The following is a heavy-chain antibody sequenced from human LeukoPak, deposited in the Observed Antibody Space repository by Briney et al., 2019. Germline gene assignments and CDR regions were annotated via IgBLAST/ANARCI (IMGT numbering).Heavy chain of an antibody. D-gene: IGHD6-13*01. J-gene: IGHJ6*03. CDR1: GGSISSGDYY. Sequence: SETLSLTCTVSGGSISSGDYYWSWIRQPPGKGLEWIGYIYYSGSTYYNPSLKSRVTISVDTSKNQFSLRLSSVTAADTAVYYCARDLGSSSSYYYYMDVWGKGTTVTVSS. CDR3: ARDLGSSSSYYYYMDV. CDR2: IYYSGST. V-gene: IGHV4-30-4*02.